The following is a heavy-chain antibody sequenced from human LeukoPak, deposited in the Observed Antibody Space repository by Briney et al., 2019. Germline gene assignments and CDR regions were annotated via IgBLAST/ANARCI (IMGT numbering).Heavy chain of an antibody. D-gene: IGHD6-19*01. V-gene: IGHV1-2*02. CDR1: GYTFTGYY. CDR3: ARDQGAVAARARDWFDP. Sequence: GASVKVSCKASGYTFTGYYMHWVRQAPGQGLEWMGWINPNSGGTNYAQKFQGRVTMTRDTSISTAYMELSRLRSDDTAVYYCARDQGAVAARARDWFDPWGQGTLVTVSS. J-gene: IGHJ5*02. CDR2: INPNSGGT.